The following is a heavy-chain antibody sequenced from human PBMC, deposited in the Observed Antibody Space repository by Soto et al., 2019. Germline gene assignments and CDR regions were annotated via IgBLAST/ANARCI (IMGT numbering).Heavy chain of an antibody. CDR1: GGSISSYF. D-gene: IGHD5-12*01. CDR2: IYYSGST. J-gene: IGHJ5*02. CDR3: ARARDGYNPFDP. Sequence: TSETLSLTCPVSGGSISSYFWSWIRQPPGKGLEWIGYIYYSGSTKYNPSLKSRVTISVDTSKNQFSLKLSPVTAADTAVYYCARARDGYNPFDPWGQGTLVTVSS. V-gene: IGHV4-59*01.